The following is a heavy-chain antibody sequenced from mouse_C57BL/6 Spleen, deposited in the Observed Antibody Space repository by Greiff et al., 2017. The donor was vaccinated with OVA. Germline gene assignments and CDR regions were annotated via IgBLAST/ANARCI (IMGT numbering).Heavy chain of an antibody. CDR1: GYTFTDYY. CDR3: ARYRDYGSSSFYAMDY. V-gene: IGHV1-75*01. J-gene: IGHJ4*01. CDR2: IFPGCGST. D-gene: IGHD1-1*01. Sequence: VQRVESGPELVKPGASVKISCKASGYTFTDYYINWVKQRPGQGLEWIGWIFPGCGSTYYNEKFKGKATLTVDKSSSTAYMLLSSLTSEYSAVYFCARYRDYGSSSFYAMDYWGQGTSVTVSS.